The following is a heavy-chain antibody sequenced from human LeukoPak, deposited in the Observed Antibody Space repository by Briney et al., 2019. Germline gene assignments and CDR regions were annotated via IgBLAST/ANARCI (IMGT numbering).Heavy chain of an antibody. CDR2: IHYSGST. D-gene: IGHD1-26*01. CDR3: ARGGSYNFDY. CDR1: GGSISSYY. V-gene: IGHV4-59*01. J-gene: IGHJ4*02. Sequence: SETLSLTCTVSGGSISSYYWSWIRQPPGKGLEWIGYIHYSGSTNYNPSLKSRVTISVDTSKNQFSLKLSSVTAADTAVYYCARGGSYNFDYWGQGTLVTVSS.